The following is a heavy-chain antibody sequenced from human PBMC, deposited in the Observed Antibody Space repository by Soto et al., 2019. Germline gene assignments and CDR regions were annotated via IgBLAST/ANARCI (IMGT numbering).Heavy chain of an antibody. J-gene: IGHJ3*01. D-gene: IGHD1-26*01. CDR1: GGTLSNYA. CDR2: IIPILGSA. Sequence: QVQLLQSGAEVKKPGSSVKVSCKASGGTLSNYAISWVRQAPGQGLEWMGGIIPILGSANYAQKFQDRVTITADESTRTTYMELSSLRSADAAVYFCASRERVDAFDVWGQGTMVTVSS. V-gene: IGHV1-69*01. CDR3: ASRERVDAFDV.